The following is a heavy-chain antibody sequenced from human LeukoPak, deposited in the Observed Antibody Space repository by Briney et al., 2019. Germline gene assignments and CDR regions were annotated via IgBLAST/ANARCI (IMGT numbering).Heavy chain of an antibody. CDR1: GGSFSGYY. J-gene: IGHJ5*02. V-gene: IGHV4-34*01. Sequence: SETLSLTCAVYGGSFSGYYWSWIRQPPGKGLEWIGEINHSGSTNYNPSLKSRVTISVDTSKNQFSLKLSSVTAADTAVYYCAREEGNWFDPWGQGTLVTVSS. CDR3: AREEGNWFDP. CDR2: INHSGST.